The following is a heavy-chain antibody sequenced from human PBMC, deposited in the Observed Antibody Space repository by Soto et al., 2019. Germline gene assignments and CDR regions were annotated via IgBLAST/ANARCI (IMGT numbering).Heavy chain of an antibody. CDR3: GRLGVRGFRSSTGSATY. V-gene: IGHV4-34*01. D-gene: IGHD2-2*01. CDR2: INHSGNT. J-gene: IGHJ4*02. Sequence: QVQLQQWGAGLLKPSETLSLTCAVYGGSFSGYYWSWIRQPPGKGLEWIGEINHSGNTNYNPSHKSRSTVSVDTSTNRFPLKLSSVTAADTAVYYCGRLGVRGFRSSTGSATYWGQGTLVTVSS. CDR1: GGSFSGYY.